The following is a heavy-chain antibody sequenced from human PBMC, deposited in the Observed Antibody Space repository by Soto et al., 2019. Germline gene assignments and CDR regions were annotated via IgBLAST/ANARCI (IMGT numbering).Heavy chain of an antibody. CDR3: ARDLGGWPDY. CDR1: GYTFTSYA. CDR2: INAGNGNT. Sequence: QVQLVQSGAEVKKPGASVKVSCTASGYTFTSYAIHWVRQAPGQRLEWMGWINAGNGNTKYSQKFQDRVTITRDTSASTAYMELSSLRSEDTAVYYCARDLGGWPDYWGQGTLVTVSS. J-gene: IGHJ4*02. V-gene: IGHV1-3*01. D-gene: IGHD6-19*01.